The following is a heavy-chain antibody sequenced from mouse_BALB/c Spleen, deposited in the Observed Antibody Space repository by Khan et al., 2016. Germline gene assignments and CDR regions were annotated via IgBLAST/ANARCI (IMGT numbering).Heavy chain of an antibody. CDR1: GFDFSRYW. D-gene: IGHD1-1*01. J-gene: IGHJ3*01. V-gene: IGHV4-1*02. Sequence: EVKFLESGGGLVQPGGSLKLSCAASGFDFSRYWMSWVRQAPGKGLEWIGEINTDSSTINYTPSLKDQFIFSRDNAKNTLYLQLSKVRSEDSALYCCVGPFTTGVAYWGQGTVVTVSA. CDR2: INTDSSTI. CDR3: VGPFTTGVAY.